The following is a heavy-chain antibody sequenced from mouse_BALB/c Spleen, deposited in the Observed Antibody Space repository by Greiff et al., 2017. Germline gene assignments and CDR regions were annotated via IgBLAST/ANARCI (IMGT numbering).Heavy chain of an antibody. V-gene: IGHV14-3*02. J-gene: IGHJ4*01. D-gene: IGHD2-3*01. CDR2: IDPANGDT. CDR3: DPSCDGYYSAMDY. Sequence: VQLQQSGAELVKPGASVKLSCTASGFTFKDTYMHWVKQRPEQGLEWIGRIDPANGDTKYDPKFQGKATITADTSSNTAYLQLRSLTSEDTAVYYCDPSCDGYYSAMDYWGQGTSVTVSS. CDR1: GFTFKDTY.